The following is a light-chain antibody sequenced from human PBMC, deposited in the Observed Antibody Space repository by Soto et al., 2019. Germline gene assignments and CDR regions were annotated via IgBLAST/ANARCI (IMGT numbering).Light chain of an antibody. Sequence: EIVMTQSPATLSVSPGERSTLSCMAIQSVSSNLAWYEQKAGQAPRLLIYNASARATGIPARFSGSGSGTEFTLTISSLQSEDFAVDYCQQYNKSPWTSGQGTKVDIK. V-gene: IGKV3-15*01. J-gene: IGKJ1*01. CDR1: QSVSSN. CDR3: QQYNKSPWT. CDR2: NAS.